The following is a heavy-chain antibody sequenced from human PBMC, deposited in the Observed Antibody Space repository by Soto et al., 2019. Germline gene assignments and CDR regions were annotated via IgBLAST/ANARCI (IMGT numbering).Heavy chain of an antibody. V-gene: IGHV1-18*04. D-gene: IGHD3-16*01. J-gene: IGHJ3*02. Sequence: GSGKVCFKASGYPFTNYDFTLVRQAPGQGLEWMGWISTSTGNTNYAQKLKGRVTMTTDTSASTAYMELRSLRSDDTAVYFCARGEGVADRNDAYDIWGQGTMVTVSS. CDR2: ISTSTGNT. CDR1: GYPFTNYD. CDR3: ARGEGVADRNDAYDI.